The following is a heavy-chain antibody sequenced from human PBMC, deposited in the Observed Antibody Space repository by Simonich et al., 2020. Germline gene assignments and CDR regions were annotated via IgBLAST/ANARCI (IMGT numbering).Heavy chain of an antibody. CDR1: GGSISSSSYY. CDR2: IYYSGFH. V-gene: IGHV4-39*01. Sequence: QLQLQESGPGLVKPSETLSLTCTVSGGSISSSSYYWGWIRQPPGKGLEWIGRIYYSGFHYYNPSLRSRVTISVDTSKNQFSLKLSSVTAADTAVYYCARHAGFAFDIWGQGTMVTVSS. D-gene: IGHD6-13*01. J-gene: IGHJ3*02. CDR3: ARHAGFAFDI.